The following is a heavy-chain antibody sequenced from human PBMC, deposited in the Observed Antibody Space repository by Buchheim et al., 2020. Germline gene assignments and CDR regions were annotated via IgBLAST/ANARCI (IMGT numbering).Heavy chain of an antibody. Sequence: QVQLVESGGGVVQPGRSLRLSCAASGFTFSSSGMHWVRQAPGKGLEWVAVIWYDGSNKYYADSVKGRFTISRDNSKNTLYLQMNSLRAEDTAVYSCARDEVRIGAGHFDYGGQGTL. CDR1: GFTFSSSG. V-gene: IGHV3-33*01. CDR2: IWYDGSNK. J-gene: IGHJ4*02. CDR3: ARDEVRIGAGHFDY. D-gene: IGHD4/OR15-4a*01.